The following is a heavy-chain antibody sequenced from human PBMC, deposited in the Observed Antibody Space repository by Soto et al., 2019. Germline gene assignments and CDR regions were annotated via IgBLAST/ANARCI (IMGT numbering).Heavy chain of an antibody. D-gene: IGHD2-15*01. J-gene: IGHJ4*02. CDR2: LSYDGSNK. Sequence: QVQLVESGGGVVQPGRSLRLSCAASGFTFSSYGMHWVRQAPGKGLEWVAVLSYDGSNKYYGDSVKGRFTIYRDNSKNTLYLQMNSLRAEHTAVYYCASEPYDIVVVVAASRSYLDYWGQGTLVTVSS. CDR1: GFTFSSYG. V-gene: IGHV3-30*03. CDR3: ASEPYDIVVVVAASRSYLDY.